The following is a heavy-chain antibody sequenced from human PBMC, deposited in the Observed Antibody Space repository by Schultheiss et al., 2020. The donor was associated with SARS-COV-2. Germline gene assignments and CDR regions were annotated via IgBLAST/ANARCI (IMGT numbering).Heavy chain of an antibody. Sequence: GGSLRLSCAASGFTFSSYGMHWVRQAPGKGLEWVAVISYDGSNKYYADSVKGRFTISRDNSKNTLYLQMNSLRAEDTAVYYCSKDRVTTYYYGMDVWGQGTTVTVSS. CDR2: ISYDGSNK. D-gene: IGHD4-11*01. J-gene: IGHJ6*02. CDR3: SKDRVTTYYYGMDV. V-gene: IGHV3-30*18. CDR1: GFTFSSYG.